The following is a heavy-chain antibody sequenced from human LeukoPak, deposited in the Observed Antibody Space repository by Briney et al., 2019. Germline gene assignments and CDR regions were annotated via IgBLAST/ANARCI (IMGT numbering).Heavy chain of an antibody. V-gene: IGHV1-69*04. J-gene: IGHJ4*02. Sequence: SVKVSCKASGGTFSSYAISWVRQAPGQGLEWMGRIIPILGIANYAQKFQGRVTITADKSTSTAYMELSSLRSEDTAVYYCARVGGIAAAEFLDYWGQGTLVTVSS. D-gene: IGHD6-13*01. CDR1: GGTFSSYA. CDR2: IIPILGIA. CDR3: ARVGGIAAAEFLDY.